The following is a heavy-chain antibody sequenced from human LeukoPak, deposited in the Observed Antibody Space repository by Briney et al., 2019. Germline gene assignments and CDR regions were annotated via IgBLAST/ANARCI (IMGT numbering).Heavy chain of an antibody. V-gene: IGHV1-8*03. D-gene: IGHD6-13*01. Sequence: ASVKVSCKASGYTFTSYDINWVRQATGQGLEWMGWMNPNSGNTGYAQKFQGRVTITRNTSISTAYMELSSLRSEDTAVYYCARESWNVLVRYYFDYWGQGTLVTVSS. CDR2: MNPNSGNT. CDR1: GYTFTSYD. CDR3: ARESWNVLVRYYFDY. J-gene: IGHJ4*02.